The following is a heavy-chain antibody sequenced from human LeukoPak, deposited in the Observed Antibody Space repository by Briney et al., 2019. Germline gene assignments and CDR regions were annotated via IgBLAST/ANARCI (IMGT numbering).Heavy chain of an antibody. D-gene: IGHD6-13*01. J-gene: IGHJ4*02. CDR1: GFTFSNYD. CDR2: ISYDGNNK. V-gene: IGHV3-30-3*01. Sequence: GGSLRLSCAASGFTFSNYDMHWVRQAPGKGLEWVAVISYDGNNKDFADSVKGRFTISRDNAKNSLYLQMNSLRAEDTAVYYCAKKGSRIAAAGPYFDYGGQGTLVTVSS. CDR3: AKKGSRIAAAGPYFDY.